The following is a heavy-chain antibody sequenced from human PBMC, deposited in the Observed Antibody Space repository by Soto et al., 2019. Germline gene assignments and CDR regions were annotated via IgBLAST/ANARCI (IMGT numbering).Heavy chain of an antibody. CDR2: IDSSDSYT. Sequence: GESLKISCKGSGYSFTSYWISWVRQMAGKGLEWMGRIDSSDSYTNYSPSFQGHVTISADKSISTAYLQWSSLKASDTAMYYCAVSSGYYYYYGMDVWGQGTTVTVSS. V-gene: IGHV5-10-1*01. J-gene: IGHJ6*02. CDR1: GYSFTSYW. CDR3: AVSSGYYYYYGMDV. D-gene: IGHD3-22*01.